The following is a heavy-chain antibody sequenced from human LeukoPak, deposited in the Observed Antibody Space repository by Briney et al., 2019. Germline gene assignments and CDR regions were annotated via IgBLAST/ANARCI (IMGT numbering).Heavy chain of an antibody. CDR1: GYSFTDNY. Sequence: ASVKVSCKASGYSFTDNYIHWGRQAPGQGLEWMGWLNANSGGTKSAQNFQGRVTMTRDKSISTAYMEMSSLRSDDTAVYYCARASYCGGGCYYYFDYWGQGTLVTVSS. V-gene: IGHV1-2*02. CDR3: ARASYCGGGCYYYFDY. CDR2: LNANSGGT. J-gene: IGHJ4*02. D-gene: IGHD2-21*02.